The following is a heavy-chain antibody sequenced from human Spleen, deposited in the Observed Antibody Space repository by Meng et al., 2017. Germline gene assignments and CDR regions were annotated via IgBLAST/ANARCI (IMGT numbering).Heavy chain of an antibody. V-gene: IGHV1-2*06. J-gene: IGHJ5*02. CDR2: INPNSGGT. CDR1: GYTFTSHW. CDR3: ARGGGSGSYYASWFDP. D-gene: IGHD1-26*01. Sequence: QVQLVQSGAEVKKPGASVKVSCKASGYTFTSHWMHWVRQAPGQGLEWMGRINPNSGGTNYAQKFQGRVSMTRDTSITIAYMELSRLTSDDTALYYCARGGGSGSYYASWFDPWGQGTLVTVSS.